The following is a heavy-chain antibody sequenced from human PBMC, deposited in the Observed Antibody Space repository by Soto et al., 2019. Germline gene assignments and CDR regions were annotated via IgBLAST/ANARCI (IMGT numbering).Heavy chain of an antibody. Sequence: EVQLLNSGGGLVQPGGSLRLSCAASGFTFSNYDMNWVRQAPGKGLEWVSAISGRGSSTYYADSVKGRFTISRDDSKNTAYLQMNSLRAEDTAVYYCAKGSIVAGAIRYYLDYWGQGTLVTVSS. D-gene: IGHD2-2*01. CDR2: ISGRGSST. CDR3: AKGSIVAGAIRYYLDY. J-gene: IGHJ4*02. CDR1: GFTFSNYD. V-gene: IGHV3-23*01.